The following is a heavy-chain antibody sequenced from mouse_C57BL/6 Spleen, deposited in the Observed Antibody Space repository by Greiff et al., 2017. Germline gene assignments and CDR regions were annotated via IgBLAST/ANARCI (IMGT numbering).Heavy chain of an antibody. J-gene: IGHJ3*01. D-gene: IGHD2-2*01. Sequence: VQLQQSGPELVKPGASVKISCKASGYPFTDYNMNWVKQSNGKSLEWIGVINPNYGTTSYNQKFKGKATLTVDQSSSPAYMQLNSLTSEDSAVYYCARGSYGYDPAWFAYWGQGTLVTVSA. V-gene: IGHV1-39*01. CDR1: GYPFTDYN. CDR2: INPNYGTT. CDR3: ARGSYGYDPAWFAY.